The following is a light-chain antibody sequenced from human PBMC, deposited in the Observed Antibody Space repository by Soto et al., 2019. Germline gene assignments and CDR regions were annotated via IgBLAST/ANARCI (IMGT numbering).Light chain of an antibody. CDR3: QQTYSSPTT. CDR1: QDITTY. Sequence: DVQMTQSPSSLSASVGDRITITCRASQDITTYLNWYQQKRGRGPNLLIYAATILQSGVPSRFSGSGSGKDFTLTIHSLQPEDFATYFCQQTYSSPTTFGQGTRLEIK. CDR2: AAT. V-gene: IGKV1-39*01. J-gene: IGKJ2*01.